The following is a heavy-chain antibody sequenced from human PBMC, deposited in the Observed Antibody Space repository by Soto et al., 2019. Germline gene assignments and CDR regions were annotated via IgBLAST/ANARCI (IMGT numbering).Heavy chain of an antibody. CDR3: ASGGSSGHCDP. J-gene: IGHJ5*02. V-gene: IGHV1-3*01. CDR1: GYTFTSYA. Sequence: QVQLVQSGAEVKKPGASVKVSCKASGYTFTSYAMHWVRQAPGQRLEWMGWINAGNGNTKYSQKFQGRVTITRDTSASTAYMELSSMRSEDTAVDYCASGGSSGHCDPWGQGTLVTVSS. CDR2: INAGNGNT. D-gene: IGHD6-13*01.